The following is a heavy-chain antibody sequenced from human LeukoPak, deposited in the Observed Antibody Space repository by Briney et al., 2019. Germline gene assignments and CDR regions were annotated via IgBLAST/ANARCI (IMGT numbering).Heavy chain of an antibody. V-gene: IGHV1-18*01. J-gene: IGHJ4*02. D-gene: IGHD5-24*01. CDR2: IIAYNGNT. CDR1: GYTFTNYG. CDR3: ARLLSDGYSPFDS. Sequence: GASVKVSCKASGYTFTNYGISWVRQAPGQGLEWMGWIIAYNGNTNYAQRLQDRVTMTTDTSTSTACMELRSLRSDGTAVYYCARLLSDGYSPFDSWGQGTLVTVSS.